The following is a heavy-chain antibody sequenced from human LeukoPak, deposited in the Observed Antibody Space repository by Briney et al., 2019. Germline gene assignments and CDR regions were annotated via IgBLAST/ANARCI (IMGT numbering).Heavy chain of an antibody. Sequence: SETLSLTCAVSGYSISSGYYWGWIRQPPGKGLEWIGSIYHSGSTYYNPSLKSRVTISVDTSKNQFSLKLSSVTAADTTVYYCARGGVRITIFGVVTPFDYWGQGTLVTVSS. CDR1: GYSISSGYY. V-gene: IGHV4-38-2*01. J-gene: IGHJ4*02. CDR3: ARGGVRITIFGVVTPFDY. CDR2: IYHSGST. D-gene: IGHD3-3*01.